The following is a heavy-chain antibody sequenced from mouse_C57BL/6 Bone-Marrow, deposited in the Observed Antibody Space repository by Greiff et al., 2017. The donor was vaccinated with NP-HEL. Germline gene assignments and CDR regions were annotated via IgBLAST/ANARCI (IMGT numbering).Heavy chain of an antibody. D-gene: IGHD1-1*01. CDR2: ISSSSSTI. Sequence: EVQLVESGGGLVKPGGSLILSCAASGFTFSDYGMHWVRQAPEKGLEWVAYISSSSSTIYYADTVKGRFTISRDKAKNTLFLQMTSLRSEDTAMYYCARPGYGSSYDDWGKGTTLTAAS. CDR1: GFTFSDYG. V-gene: IGHV5-17*01. CDR3: ARPGYGSSYDD. J-gene: IGHJ2*01.